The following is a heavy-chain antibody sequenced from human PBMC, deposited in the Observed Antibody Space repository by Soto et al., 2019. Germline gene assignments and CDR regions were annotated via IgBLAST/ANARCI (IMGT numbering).Heavy chain of an antibody. CDR3: ARDVRYDSSTGMDV. V-gene: IGHV3-21*01. CDR1: GFTFSDYH. D-gene: IGHD3-22*01. Sequence: PGGSLRLSCAASGFTFSDYHMDWVRQAPGKGLEWVSCISSSSSYIYYADSVKGRFTISRDNAKNSLYLQMNSLRAEDTAVNYCARDVRYDSSTGMDVWGQGTTVTVSS. J-gene: IGHJ6*02. CDR2: ISSSSSYI.